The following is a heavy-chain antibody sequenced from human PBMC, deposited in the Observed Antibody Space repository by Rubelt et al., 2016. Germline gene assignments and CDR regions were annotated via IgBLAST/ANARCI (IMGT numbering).Heavy chain of an antibody. CDR3: ARVEGGSTRYYYYGMDV. D-gene: IGHD3-10*01. V-gene: IGHV3-30*03. Sequence: GMHWVRQAPGKALEWVAFISFDGSEKNSADSVKGRFTVSRDNSKNTLFLQMSSLRAEDTAVYYCARVEGGSTRYYYYGMDVWGQGTTVTVSS. J-gene: IGHJ6*02. CDR2: ISFDGSEK.